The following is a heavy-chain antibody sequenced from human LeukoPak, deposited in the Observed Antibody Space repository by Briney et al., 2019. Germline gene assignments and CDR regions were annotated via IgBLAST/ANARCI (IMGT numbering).Heavy chain of an antibody. CDR3: ARGGNIYLVKGEYYMDV. V-gene: IGHV3-30*04. CDR1: GFTFSSYA. Sequence: GGSLRLSCAASGFTFSSYAMHWVRQAPGKGLEWVAVISYDGSNKYYADSVKGRFTISRDNAKNSLYLQMNSLRAEDTAVYYCARGGNIYLVKGEYYMDVWGKGTTVTISS. J-gene: IGHJ6*03. D-gene: IGHD3-16*01. CDR2: ISYDGSNK.